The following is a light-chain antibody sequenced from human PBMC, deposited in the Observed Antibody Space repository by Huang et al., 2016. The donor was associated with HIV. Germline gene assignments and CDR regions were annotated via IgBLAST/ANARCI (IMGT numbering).Light chain of an antibody. CDR2: AVS. J-gene: IGKJ1*01. CDR1: QDIFNY. CDR3: LQHKAFHLPT. V-gene: IGKV1-17*03. Sequence: DIQMTQSPSAMSASVGDRVTITGRTNQDIFNYLAWFQQKPGRVPQRLIYAVSRLQRGVPSRFSGRGSGTEFTLTINNLQPEDFATYYCLQHKAFHLPTFGQGTQVE.